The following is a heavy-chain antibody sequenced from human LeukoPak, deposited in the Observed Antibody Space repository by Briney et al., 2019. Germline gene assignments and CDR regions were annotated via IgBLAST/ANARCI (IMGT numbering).Heavy chain of an antibody. CDR3: AREDGDYYLAY. CDR1: GFTFSSYG. J-gene: IGHJ4*02. D-gene: IGHD5-24*01. V-gene: IGHV3-33*01. Sequence: GGSLRLSCAASGFTFSSYGMHWVRQAPGKGLEWVAVIWYDGSNKYYADSVKGRFTISRDNSKNTLYLQMNSLRAEDTAVYYCAREDGDYYLAYWGQGTLVTVSS. CDR2: IWYDGSNK.